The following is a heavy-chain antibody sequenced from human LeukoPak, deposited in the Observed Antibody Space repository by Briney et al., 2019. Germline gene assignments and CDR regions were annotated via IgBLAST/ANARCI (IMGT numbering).Heavy chain of an antibody. CDR1: CGCLSGFY. Sequence: SGTLSLPCAVFCGCLSGFYWGWVRHPPREGLEWIGEINHSGSTNYNPSLKSRVTISVDTSKNQFSLKLSSVTAADTAVYYCARVLNCFDYWGQGTLVTVSS. CDR3: ARVLNCFDY. CDR2: INHSGST. J-gene: IGHJ4*02. V-gene: IGHV4-34*01.